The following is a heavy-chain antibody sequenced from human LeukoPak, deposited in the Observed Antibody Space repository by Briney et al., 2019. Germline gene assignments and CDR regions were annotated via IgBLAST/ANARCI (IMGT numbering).Heavy chain of an antibody. Sequence: GGSLRLSCAASGFTFSSYGMHWVRQAPGKGLEWVAVISYDGSNKYYADSVKGRFTISRDNSKNTLYLQMNSLRAEDTAVYYCARRSTRNYDFWSGYSYGMDVWGQGTTVTVSS. CDR3: ARRSTRNYDFWSGYSYGMDV. CDR2: ISYDGSNK. D-gene: IGHD3-3*01. J-gene: IGHJ6*02. CDR1: GFTFSSYG. V-gene: IGHV3-30*19.